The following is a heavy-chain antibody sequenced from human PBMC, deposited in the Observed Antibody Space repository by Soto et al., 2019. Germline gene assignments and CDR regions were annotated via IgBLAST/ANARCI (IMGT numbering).Heavy chain of an antibody. CDR3: ARGQEGVVATH. D-gene: IGHD5-12*01. CDR1: GGSLSGYY. J-gene: IGHJ4*02. V-gene: IGHV4-34*01. CDR2: VKDGGHT. Sequence: QVQLQQWGAGLLKPSETLSLNCAVTGGSLSGYYWSWIRQPPGKGLEWIGEVKDGGHTNYCPSLRRRVTISSDTSNNRFSPRLNSVTAADTGVYYCARGQEGVVATHWDQGSLVTVSS.